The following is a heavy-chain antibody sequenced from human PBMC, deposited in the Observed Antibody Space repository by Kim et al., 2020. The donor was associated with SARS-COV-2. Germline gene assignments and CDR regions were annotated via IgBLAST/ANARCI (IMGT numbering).Heavy chain of an antibody. J-gene: IGHJ2*01. CDR3: AKPPDFGSYWYFDL. D-gene: IGHD3-3*01. CDR2: ISVTGYTT. CDR1: GFTFSNYA. V-gene: IGHV3-23*01. Sequence: GGSLRLSCAGSGFTFSNYAMSWVRQAPGKGLEWVSSISVTGYTTYYADSVKGRFTISRDSSKKTLYLQMNSLRAEDTAVYYCAKPPDFGSYWYFDLWGRGTLVTVSS.